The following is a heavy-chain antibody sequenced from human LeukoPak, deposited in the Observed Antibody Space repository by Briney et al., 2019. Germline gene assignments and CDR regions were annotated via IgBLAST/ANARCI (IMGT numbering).Heavy chain of an antibody. J-gene: IGHJ4*02. D-gene: IGHD3-10*01. V-gene: IGHV3-48*04. CDR3: ASSLGSGSYWFDY. CDR2: ISSSSTI. Sequence: GGSLRLSCAASGFTFSSYSMNWVRQAPGKGLEWVSYISSSSTIYYADSVKGRFTISRDNAKNSLYLQMNSLRAEDTAVYYCASSLGSGSYWFDYWGQGTLVTVSS. CDR1: GFTFSSYS.